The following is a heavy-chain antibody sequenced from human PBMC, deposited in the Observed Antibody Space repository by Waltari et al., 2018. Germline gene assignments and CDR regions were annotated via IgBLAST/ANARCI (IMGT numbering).Heavy chain of an antibody. D-gene: IGHD3-22*01. CDR2: IYYSGST. V-gene: IGHV4-39*07. Sequence: QLQLQESGPGLVKPSETLSLTCTVSGGSIRSSSYYWSWIRQPPGTGREWIGSIYYSGSTYYNPSLKSRVTISVDTSKNQFSLKLSSVTAADTAVYYCARVERAYYYDSSGYHYWFDPWGQGTLVTVSS. CDR1: GGSIRSSSYY. CDR3: ARVERAYYYDSSGYHYWFDP. J-gene: IGHJ5*02.